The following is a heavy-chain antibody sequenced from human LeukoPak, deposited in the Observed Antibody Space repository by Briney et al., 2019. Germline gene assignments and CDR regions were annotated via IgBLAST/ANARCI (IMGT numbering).Heavy chain of an antibody. CDR2: IRQDGSEK. V-gene: IGHV3-7*01. J-gene: IGHJ4*02. CDR1: GFTFSRSW. Sequence: GGSLRLSCAASGFTFSRSWMSWVRQAPGKGLEWVANIRQDGSEKIHADSVKGRFTISRDNAKNSLFLQMNSLRVEDTALYYCARDWSKGATDYWGQGTLVTVSS. D-gene: IGHD1-26*01. CDR3: ARDWSKGATDY.